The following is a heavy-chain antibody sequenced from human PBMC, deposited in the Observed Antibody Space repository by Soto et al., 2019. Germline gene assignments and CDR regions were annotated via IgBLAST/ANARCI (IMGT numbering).Heavy chain of an antibody. CDR1: GGYISTYY. CDR2: VYYSGST. V-gene: IGHV4-59*01. J-gene: IGHJ3*02. CDR3: ARRVAVAPVYAFDI. D-gene: IGHD2-15*01. Sequence: TSDTLSLTCTVSGGYISTYYWTWIRQPPGKGLEWIGFVYYSGSTNYNPSLKSRVTISLDTSRKQFSLKLNSVTSADTAVYFCARRVAVAPVYAFDIWGQGTMVTVSS.